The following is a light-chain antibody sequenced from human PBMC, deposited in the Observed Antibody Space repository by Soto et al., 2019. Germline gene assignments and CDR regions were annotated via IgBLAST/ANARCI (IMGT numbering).Light chain of an antibody. Sequence: DIPMTQSPSSLSASVGDRVSVTCRASQSISTFLNWYQQRPGEAPKLLIYAASSLQSGVPSRFSGSVSGADFTLTIGSLQPEDFATYYCQQSYTTPRTCGQGTKVEIK. CDR1: QSISTF. V-gene: IGKV1-39*01. J-gene: IGKJ1*01. CDR2: AAS. CDR3: QQSYTTPRT.